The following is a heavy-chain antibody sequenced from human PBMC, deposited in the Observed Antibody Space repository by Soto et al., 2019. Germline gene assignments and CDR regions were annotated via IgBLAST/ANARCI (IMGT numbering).Heavy chain of an antibody. Sequence: ASVKVSCKASGYTFTSYAMHWVRQAPGQRLDWMGWINAGNGNTKYSQKFQGRVTITRDTSASTAYMELSSLRSEDTAVYYCARDHLVMTMVRGVIIEFDYWGKGSLVTVAS. J-gene: IGHJ4*02. D-gene: IGHD3-10*01. CDR2: INAGNGNT. CDR3: ARDHLVMTMVRGVIIEFDY. CDR1: GYTFTSYA. V-gene: IGHV1-3*01.